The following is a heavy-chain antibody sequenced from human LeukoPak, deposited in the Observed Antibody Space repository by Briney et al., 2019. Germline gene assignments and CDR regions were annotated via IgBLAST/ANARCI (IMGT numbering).Heavy chain of an antibody. CDR3: ARDRYSSGWSYFDN. CDR1: GFSFSTYG. V-gene: IGHV3-33*01. Sequence: GGSLRLSCAASGFSFSTYGMHCVRQAPGKGLEWVALIWYDGSNKYYADSVKGRFTISRDNSKDTLYLQMNSLTAEDTAVYYCARDRYSSGWSYFDNWGQGSLVTVSS. J-gene: IGHJ4*02. D-gene: IGHD6-19*01. CDR2: IWYDGSNK.